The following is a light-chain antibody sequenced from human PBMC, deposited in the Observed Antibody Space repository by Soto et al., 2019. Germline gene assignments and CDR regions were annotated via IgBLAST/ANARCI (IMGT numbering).Light chain of an antibody. Sequence: EIVLTQSPGALSLSPGERATLSCRGSQSVDRNYLAWYQPKPGQAPRLXIYVASNRETGIPDRFSGSGAGTEFTLTISRLEPEDFAVDYCQQYGSSPLTFGGGTKVDIK. CDR2: VAS. CDR1: QSVDRNY. J-gene: IGKJ4*01. V-gene: IGKV3-20*01. CDR3: QQYGSSPLT.